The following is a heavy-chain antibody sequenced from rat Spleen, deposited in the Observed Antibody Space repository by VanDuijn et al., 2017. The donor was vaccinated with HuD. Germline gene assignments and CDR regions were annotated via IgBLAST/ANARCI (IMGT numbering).Heavy chain of an antibody. J-gene: IGHJ2*01. CDR1: GFSLTSYH. V-gene: IGHV2-32*01. CDR3: ARDYYSGDPWFDY. D-gene: IGHD1-1*01. Sequence: QVQLKESGPGLVKPSETLSLTCTVSGFSLTSYHVSWFRQPPGKGLEWMGVIWGDGSTAYNSALKSRLSISRDTSKSQVFLKMNSLQTEDTATYYCARDYYSGDPWFDYWGQGVMVTVSS. CDR2: IWGDGST.